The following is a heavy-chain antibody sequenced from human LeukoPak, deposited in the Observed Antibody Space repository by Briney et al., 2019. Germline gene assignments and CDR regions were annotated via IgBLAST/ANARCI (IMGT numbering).Heavy chain of an antibody. CDR3: ARAPYGGTMDWYFDL. V-gene: IGHV1-69*05. CDR1: GGTFSSYA. Sequence: SVKVSCKASGGTFSSYAISWVRQAPGQGLEWMGGIIPIFGTANYAQKFQDRVTITTDESTSTAYMELSSLRSEDTAVYYCARAPYGGTMDWYFDLWGRGTLVTVSS. D-gene: IGHD4/OR15-4a*01. CDR2: IIPIFGTA. J-gene: IGHJ2*01.